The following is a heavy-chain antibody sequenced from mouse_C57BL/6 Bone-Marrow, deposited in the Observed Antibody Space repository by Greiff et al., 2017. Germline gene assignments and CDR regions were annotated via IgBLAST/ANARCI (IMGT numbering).Heavy chain of an antibody. CDR3: ARYYYGSYFDY. CDR1: GYAFTNYL. CDR2: INPGSGGT. V-gene: IGHV1-54*01. D-gene: IGHD1-1*01. Sequence: VMLVESGAELVRPGTSVKVSCKASGYAFTNYLIEWVKQRPGQGLEWIGVINPGSGGTNYNEKFKGKATLTADKSSSTAYMQRSSLTSEDSAVYFCARYYYGSYFDYWGQGTTLTVSS. J-gene: IGHJ2*01.